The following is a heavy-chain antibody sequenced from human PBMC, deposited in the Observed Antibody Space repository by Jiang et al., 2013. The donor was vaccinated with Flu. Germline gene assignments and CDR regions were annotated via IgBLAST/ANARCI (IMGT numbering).Heavy chain of an antibody. Sequence: PGLVKPSETLSLTCTVSGGSISSYYCSWIRQPPGKGLEWIGYIYYSGSTNYNPSLKSRVTISVDTSKNQFSLKLSSVTAADTAVYYCARHHHTVAAKKFYYYHMDVWGQGTTVTVSS. CDR2: IYYSGST. V-gene: IGHV4-59*08. D-gene: IGHD6-19*01. CDR1: GGSISSYY. J-gene: IGHJ6*02. CDR3: ARHHHTVAAKKFYYYHMDV.